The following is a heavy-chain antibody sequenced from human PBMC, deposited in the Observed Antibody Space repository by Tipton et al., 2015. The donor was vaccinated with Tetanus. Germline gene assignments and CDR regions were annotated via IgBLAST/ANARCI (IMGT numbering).Heavy chain of an antibody. CDR2: ITYSAST. CDR3: ARVKVSVYGPHVHYFLDS. CDR1: GGSVRSGDYS. V-gene: IGHV4-61*08. J-gene: IGHJ4*02. Sequence: TLSLTCTVSGGSVRSGDYSWNWIRQPPGKRLEWIAYITYSASTKFNPSLRSRVTMSLQASKNEFSLRLGSATAADTAVYHCARVKVSVYGPHVHYFLDSWGQGTLVTVSP. D-gene: IGHD2-8*01.